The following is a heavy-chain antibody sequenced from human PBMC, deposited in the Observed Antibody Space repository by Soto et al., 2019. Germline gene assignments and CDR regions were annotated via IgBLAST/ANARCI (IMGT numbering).Heavy chain of an antibody. J-gene: IGHJ4*02. Sequence: QVQLVQSGAEVKRPGASVTVSCKASGYTFTSYYIHWVRQAPGQGLEWMGWINPITGGTNYAPKFQGRVTMTRDTSINTAYMELSRLRSDDTAVYYCARTYYDSSDRDYLDYWGQGTPVTVSS. CDR1: GYTFTSYY. CDR3: ARTYYDSSDRDYLDY. D-gene: IGHD3-22*01. V-gene: IGHV1-2*02. CDR2: INPITGGT.